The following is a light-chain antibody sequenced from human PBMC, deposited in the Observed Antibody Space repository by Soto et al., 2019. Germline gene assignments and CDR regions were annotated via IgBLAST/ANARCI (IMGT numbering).Light chain of an antibody. CDR1: HSVSSSY. Sequence: EIVLTQSPGTLSLSPGERATLSCRASHSVSSSYLAWYQQKPGQSPRLLMFDVSTRATGIPDRFSGSGSGTDFTLTISRLEPEDFAVYYCQQYGSSPPVTFGGGTKVDIK. V-gene: IGKV3-20*01. CDR3: QQYGSSPPVT. CDR2: DVS. J-gene: IGKJ4*01.